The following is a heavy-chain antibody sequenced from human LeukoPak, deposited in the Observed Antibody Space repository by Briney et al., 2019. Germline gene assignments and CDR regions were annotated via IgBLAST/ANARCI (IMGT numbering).Heavy chain of an antibody. V-gene: IGHV3-9*01. Sequence: GRSLRLSCAASGFTFDDYAMHWVRQAPGKGLEWVSGISWNSGSIGYADSVKGRFTISRDNAKNSLYLQMNSLRAEDTAVYYCARDNEYSSGWSNMDVWGQGTTVTVSS. J-gene: IGHJ6*02. CDR3: ARDNEYSSGWSNMDV. CDR2: ISWNSGSI. CDR1: GFTFDDYA. D-gene: IGHD6-19*01.